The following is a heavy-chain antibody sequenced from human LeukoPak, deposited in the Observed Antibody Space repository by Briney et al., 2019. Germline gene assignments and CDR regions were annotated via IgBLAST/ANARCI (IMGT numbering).Heavy chain of an antibody. CDR2: IHYTGST. CDR3: ARGYGDYAFDY. D-gene: IGHD4-17*01. V-gene: IGHV4-59*12. J-gene: IGHJ4*02. Sequence: SETLSLTCTVSGGSISSYFWNWIRQSPGKGLGCIGYIHYTGSTNYNPSLKSRVTISVDTSKNQFSLKLSSVTAADTAVYYCARGYGDYAFDYWGQGTLVTVSS. CDR1: GGSISSYF.